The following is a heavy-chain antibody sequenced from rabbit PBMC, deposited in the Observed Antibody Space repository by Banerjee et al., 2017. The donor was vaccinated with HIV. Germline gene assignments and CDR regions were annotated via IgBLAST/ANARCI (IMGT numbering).Heavy chain of an antibody. J-gene: IGHJ4*01. CDR2: IYGGNGDNT. CDR3: ARTYYSYDNGDGAYGAYFHL. Sequence: QSLEKSGGGLVQPGASLTLTCTASGFSFSSSHWICWVRQAPGKGLEWIACIYGGNGDNTYYASWAKGRFTISKTSSTTVTLQMTSLTAADTATYFCARTYYSYDNGDGAYGAYFHLWGPGTLVTVS. D-gene: IGHD6-1*01. V-gene: IGHV1S40*01. CDR1: GFSFSSSHW.